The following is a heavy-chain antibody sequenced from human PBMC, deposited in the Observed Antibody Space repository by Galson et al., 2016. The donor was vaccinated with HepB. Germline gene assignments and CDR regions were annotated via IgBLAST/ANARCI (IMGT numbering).Heavy chain of an antibody. CDR3: ATEGPQFPLGSNDY. CDR2: ISGAGSVN. Sequence: SLRLSCAASGFIFSSYSMHWVRQAPGKGLEWVAVISGAGSVNFYADSVKGRFTISRDNSKNTLYLQMNSLRVEDSAVYYCATEGPQFPLGSNDYWGQGTLVTVSS. J-gene: IGHJ4*02. CDR1: GFIFSSYS. D-gene: IGHD1-26*01. V-gene: IGHV3-30-3*01.